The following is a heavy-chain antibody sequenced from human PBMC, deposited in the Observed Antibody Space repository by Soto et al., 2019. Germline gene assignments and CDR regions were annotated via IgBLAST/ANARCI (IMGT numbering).Heavy chain of an antibody. CDR1: GFTFSNFA. CDR2: ISGRGGAT. CDR3: ARRAGGAVVWYFDL. J-gene: IGHJ2*01. D-gene: IGHD2-21*01. V-gene: IGHV3-23*01. Sequence: EVQLLESGGGLVQPGGTLRLSCAASGFTFSNFAMTWFRQTPGTGLEWVSRISGRGGATYYADFVKGRFTVSRDNSNVTLYLQMDSVRDDDTAVYYCARRAGGAVVWYFDLWGRGTLVSVSS.